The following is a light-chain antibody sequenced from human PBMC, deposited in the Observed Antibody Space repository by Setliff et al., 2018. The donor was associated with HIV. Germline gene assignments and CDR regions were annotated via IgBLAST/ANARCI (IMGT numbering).Light chain of an antibody. CDR3: SSYRISGTVV. V-gene: IGLV2-14*01. J-gene: IGLJ2*01. Sequence: QSALTQPASVSGSPGQSITISCTGTSSDVGGYNYVAWYQQHPGKAPKLMIYEVNNRPSGVSNRFSGSKSDNTASLTISGLQTEDEADYYCSSYRISGTVVFGGGTKGTVL. CDR1: SSDVGGYNY. CDR2: EVN.